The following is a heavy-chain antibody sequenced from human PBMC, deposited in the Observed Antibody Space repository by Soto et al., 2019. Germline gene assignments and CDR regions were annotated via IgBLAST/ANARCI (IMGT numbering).Heavy chain of an antibody. CDR1: GFTFSSYS. J-gene: IGHJ5*02. D-gene: IGHD3-22*01. CDR3: ARVYYYDSSALFDP. V-gene: IGHV3-48*02. Sequence: PGGSLRLSFAASGFTFSSYSMSWVPQAPGKGLEWVSYITSSSITLYYADSVEGRFTISTDNAKNSLYLQMNSLRDEDTAVYYCARVYYYDSSALFDPWGQGTLVTVSS. CDR2: ITSSSITL.